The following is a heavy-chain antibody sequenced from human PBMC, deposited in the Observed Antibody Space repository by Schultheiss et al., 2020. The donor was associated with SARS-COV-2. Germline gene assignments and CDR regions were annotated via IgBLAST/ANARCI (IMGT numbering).Heavy chain of an antibody. D-gene: IGHD6-13*01. CDR1: GGSISSGGYS. CDR2: IYHSGST. V-gene: IGHV4-30-2*03. Sequence: SQTLSLTCAVSGGSISSGGYSWSWIRQPPGKGLEWIGYIYHSGSTYYNPSLKSRVTISVDTSKNQFSLKLSSVTAADTAVYYCARPYSSSWVPFDSWGQGILVTVSS. J-gene: IGHJ4*02. CDR3: ARPYSSSWVPFDS.